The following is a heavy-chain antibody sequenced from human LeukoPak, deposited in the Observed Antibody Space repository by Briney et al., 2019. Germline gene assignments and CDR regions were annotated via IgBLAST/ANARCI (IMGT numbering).Heavy chain of an antibody. Sequence: GASVKVSCKASGYTFTSYDINWVRQAIGQGLEWMGWMNPNSGNTGYAQKFQGRVTMTRDTSISTAYMELSRLRSDDTAVYYCARDRGDTDFDYWGQGTLVTVSS. D-gene: IGHD3-10*01. J-gene: IGHJ4*02. CDR2: MNPNSGNT. CDR3: ARDRGDTDFDY. V-gene: IGHV1-8*01. CDR1: GYTFTSYD.